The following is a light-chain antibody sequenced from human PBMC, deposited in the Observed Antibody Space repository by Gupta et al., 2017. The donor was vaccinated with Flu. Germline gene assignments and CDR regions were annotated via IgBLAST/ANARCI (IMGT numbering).Light chain of an antibody. Sequence: PATLSVSPGERATLSCRASQSVNNRLAWYQQKPGQAPRLLIYDGSARATSIPARFSGSGSGTDFTLTIGSLQSEDFVVYYCQQDDDWPMTFGQGTKVEIK. CDR3: QQDDDWPMT. J-gene: IGKJ1*01. CDR2: DGS. V-gene: IGKV3-15*01. CDR1: QSVNNR.